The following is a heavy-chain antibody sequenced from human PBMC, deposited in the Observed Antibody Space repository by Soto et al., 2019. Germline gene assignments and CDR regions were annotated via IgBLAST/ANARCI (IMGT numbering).Heavy chain of an antibody. CDR1: GYSFTSYW. V-gene: IGHV5-51*01. CDR2: IYTGDSDT. J-gene: IGHJ4*02. CDR3: AIRGASQWLKF. Sequence: VASLKISCKRSGYSFTSYWIGRVRQVPGKGLEWMGIIYTGDSDTRYSPSFQGQVTISADKSISTAYLQWSSLKASDTAIYYWAIRGASQWLKFWGQGTLVTVSS. D-gene: IGHD6-19*01.